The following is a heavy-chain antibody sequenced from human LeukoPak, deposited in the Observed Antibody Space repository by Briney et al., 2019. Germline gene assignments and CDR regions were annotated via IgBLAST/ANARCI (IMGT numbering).Heavy chain of an antibody. D-gene: IGHD3-3*01. Sequence: GGSLRLSCAASGFTFSSYEMNWVRQAPGKGLEWVSYISSSGSTIYYADSVKGRFTISRDNAKNSLYLQMNSLRAEDTAVYYCARDFEIPLRFLEWLLPYFDYWGQGTLVTVSS. CDR1: GFTFSSYE. V-gene: IGHV3-48*03. CDR3: ARDFEIPLRFLEWLLPYFDY. J-gene: IGHJ4*02. CDR2: ISSSGSTI.